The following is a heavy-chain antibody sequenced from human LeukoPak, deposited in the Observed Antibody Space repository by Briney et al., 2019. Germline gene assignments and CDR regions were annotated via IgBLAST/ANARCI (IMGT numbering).Heavy chain of an antibody. V-gene: IGHV4-34*01. Sequence: SETLSLTCDVYGGSFSGYYWGWIRQPPGKGLEWIGSIYYSGSTYYNPSLKSRVTISVDTSKNQFSLKLSSVTAADTAVYYCARAPYYDRDFDYWGQGTLVTVSS. J-gene: IGHJ4*02. D-gene: IGHD3-22*01. CDR1: GGSFSGYY. CDR3: ARAPYYDRDFDY. CDR2: IYYSGST.